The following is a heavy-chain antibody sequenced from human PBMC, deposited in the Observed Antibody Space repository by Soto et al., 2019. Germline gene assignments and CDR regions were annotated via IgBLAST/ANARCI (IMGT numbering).Heavy chain of an antibody. CDR2: ISYDGSNK. CDR3: ARDPPHPSIAARDFDY. Sequence: GVSLRLSCAASGFTFSSYAMHWVRQAPGKGLEWVAVISYDGSNKYYADSVKGRFTISRDNSKNTLYLQMNSLRAEDTAVYYCARDPPHPSIAARDFDYWGQGTLVTVSS. D-gene: IGHD6-6*01. CDR1: GFTFSSYA. J-gene: IGHJ4*02. V-gene: IGHV3-30*04.